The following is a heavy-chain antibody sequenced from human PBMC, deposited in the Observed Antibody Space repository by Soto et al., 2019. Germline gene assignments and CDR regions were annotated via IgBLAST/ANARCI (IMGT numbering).Heavy chain of an antibody. CDR3: ARGGLGYCSGGSCYSAELSRYYYGMDV. Sequence: QVQLQESGPGLVKPSQTLSLTCTVSGGSISSGGYYWSWIRQHPGKGLEWIGYIYYSGSTYYNPSLKSRVTISVDTSKNQFALKLSSVTAADTAVYYCARGGLGYCSGGSCYSAELSRYYYGMDVCGQGTTVTVSS. D-gene: IGHD2-15*01. CDR2: IYYSGST. V-gene: IGHV4-31*03. CDR1: GGSISSGGYY. J-gene: IGHJ6*02.